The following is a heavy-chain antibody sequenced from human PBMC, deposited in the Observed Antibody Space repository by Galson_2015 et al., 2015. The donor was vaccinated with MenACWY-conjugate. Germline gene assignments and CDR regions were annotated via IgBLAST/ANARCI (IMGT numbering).Heavy chain of an antibody. CDR3: ARAYTYYYDSSGYYPRSYAFDI. CDR2: IYYSGST. J-gene: IGHJ3*02. CDR1: GGSISSGGYY. D-gene: IGHD3-22*01. V-gene: IGHV4-31*03. Sequence: TLSLTCTVSGGSISSGGYYWSWIRQHPGKGLAWIGYIYYSGSTYYNPSLKSRVTISVDTSKNQFSLKLSSVTAADTAVYYCARAYTYYYDSSGYYPRSYAFDIWGQGTMVTVSS.